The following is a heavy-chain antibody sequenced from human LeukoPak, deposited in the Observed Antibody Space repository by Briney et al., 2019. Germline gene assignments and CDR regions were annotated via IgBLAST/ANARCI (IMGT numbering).Heavy chain of an antibody. J-gene: IGHJ4*02. CDR1: GYIFTSYY. CDR2: INPSGGST. CDR3: ARDTQPVYYGSGSLDY. D-gene: IGHD3-10*01. Sequence: GASVKVSCKASGYIFTSYYMHWVRQAPGQGLEWMGIINPSGGSTSYAQKFQGRVTMTRDTSTSTVYMELSSLRSEDTAVYYCARDTQPVYYGSGSLDYWGQGTLVTVSS. V-gene: IGHV1-46*01.